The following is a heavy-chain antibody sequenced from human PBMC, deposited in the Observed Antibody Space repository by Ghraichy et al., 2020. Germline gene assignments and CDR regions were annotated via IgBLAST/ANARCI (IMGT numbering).Heavy chain of an antibody. CDR2: ISGSGGST. CDR1: GFTFSTYA. Sequence: LSLTCAASGFTFSTYAMSWVRQAPEKGLDWVSTISGSGGSTYYADSVKGRFTISRDNSKNTLNLQMNSLRAEDTAIYYCAKDLWSGRDGYNLDAFHIWGQGTMVTVSS. V-gene: IGHV3-23*01. CDR3: AKDLWSGRDGYNLDAFHI. J-gene: IGHJ3*02. D-gene: IGHD5-24*01.